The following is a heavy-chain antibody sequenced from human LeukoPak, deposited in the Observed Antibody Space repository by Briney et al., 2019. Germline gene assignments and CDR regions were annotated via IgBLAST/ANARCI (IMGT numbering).Heavy chain of an antibody. Sequence: GGSLRLSCAASGFTFSSYAMSWVYQAPGKELEWVSAISGSGVSTYYADSVKGRFTTSRDNSKNTLYLQMNSLRAEDTAVYYCAKVKFGGDGAFDIWGQGTMVTVSS. CDR3: AKVKFGGDGAFDI. CDR1: GFTFSSYA. J-gene: IGHJ3*02. V-gene: IGHV3-23*01. D-gene: IGHD4-17*01. CDR2: ISGSGVST.